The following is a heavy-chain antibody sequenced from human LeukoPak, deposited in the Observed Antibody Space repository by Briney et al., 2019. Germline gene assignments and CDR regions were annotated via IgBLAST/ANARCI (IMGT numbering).Heavy chain of an antibody. V-gene: IGHV3-30-3*01. CDR1: GFTVSSNY. Sequence: GGSLRLSCAASGFTVSSNYMSWVRQAPGKGLEWVAVISYDGSNKYYADSVKGRFTISRDNSKNTLYLQMNSLRAEDTAVYYCARDRHDIVVVVAATPDYWGQGTLVTVSS. J-gene: IGHJ4*02. CDR3: ARDRHDIVVVVAATPDY. D-gene: IGHD2-15*01. CDR2: ISYDGSNK.